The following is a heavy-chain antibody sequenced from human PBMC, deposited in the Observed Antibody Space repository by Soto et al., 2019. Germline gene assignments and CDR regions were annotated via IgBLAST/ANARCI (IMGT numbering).Heavy chain of an antibody. CDR3: ARHAQLELDGY. V-gene: IGHV4-39*01. D-gene: IGHD1-1*01. J-gene: IGHJ4*02. CDR2: IYYGGNT. CDR1: GDSISRDSYF. Sequence: SETLSLTCSVSGDSISRDSYFWGWIRQPPGKGLEWIGSIYYGGNTYYNPSLKSRVTISVDTSKNQFSLKLNSVTAADTAVYYRARHAQLELDGYWGQGTLVTVSS.